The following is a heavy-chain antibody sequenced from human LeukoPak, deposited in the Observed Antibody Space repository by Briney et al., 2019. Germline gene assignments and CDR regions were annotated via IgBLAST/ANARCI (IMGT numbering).Heavy chain of an antibody. J-gene: IGHJ4*02. Sequence: GGSLRLSCAASGFTFSSYGMHWVRQAPGKGLEWVAVIWYDGSNKYYADSVKGRFTISRDNSKNTLYLQMNSLRAEDTAVYYCARDKLLTGYSSGWPSGNFDYWGQGTLVTVSS. D-gene: IGHD6-19*01. CDR1: GFTFSSYG. CDR3: ARDKLLTGYSSGWPSGNFDY. V-gene: IGHV3-33*01. CDR2: IWYDGSNK.